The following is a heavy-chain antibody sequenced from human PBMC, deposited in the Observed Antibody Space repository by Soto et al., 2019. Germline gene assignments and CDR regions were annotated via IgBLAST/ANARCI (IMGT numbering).Heavy chain of an antibody. D-gene: IGHD3-22*01. CDR2: ISAYNGNT. Sequence: GSAVKPTCKASGYTFTSYGISWVRQAPGQGLEWMGWISAYNGNTNYAQKFQGRVTITADESTSTAYMELSSLRSEDTAVYYCARPIMPSLAYDSSLFDYCGQGTLVTVYS. V-gene: IGHV1-18*01. J-gene: IGHJ4*02. CDR1: GYTFTSYG. CDR3: ARPIMPSLAYDSSLFDY.